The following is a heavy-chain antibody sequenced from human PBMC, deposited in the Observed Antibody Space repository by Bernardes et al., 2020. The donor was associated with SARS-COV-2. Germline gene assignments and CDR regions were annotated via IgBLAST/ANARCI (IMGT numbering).Heavy chain of an antibody. D-gene: IGHD6-19*01. CDR3: AKDYETGELGIAVEGYCGH. Sequence: SLRLSCAASGFTFNDFAMHWVRQAPGKGLEWVSGLSWNSGSIGYAASVKGRFTISRDNAKNSLYLQMNSLRPDDTALYYCAKDYETGELGIAVEGYCGHWGQGTLVTVSS. CDR1: GFTFNDFA. J-gene: IGHJ4*02. CDR2: LSWNSGSI. V-gene: IGHV3-9*01.